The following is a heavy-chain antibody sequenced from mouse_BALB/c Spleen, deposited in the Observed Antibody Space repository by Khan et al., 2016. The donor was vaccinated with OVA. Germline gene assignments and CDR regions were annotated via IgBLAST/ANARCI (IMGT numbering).Heavy chain of an antibody. J-gene: IGHJ3*01. Sequence: QLEESGPGLVKPSQSLSLTCTVTGYSITSEYTWNWIRQFPGNKLEWMGFISYSGNTRYNPSLKSRISINRDTSKNQFFLQLNSVTSEDTATXYCARKDYYDYDPFPYWGQGTLVTVSA. V-gene: IGHV3-2*02. CDR1: GYSITSEYT. D-gene: IGHD2-4*01. CDR2: ISYSGNT. CDR3: ARKDYYDYDPFPY.